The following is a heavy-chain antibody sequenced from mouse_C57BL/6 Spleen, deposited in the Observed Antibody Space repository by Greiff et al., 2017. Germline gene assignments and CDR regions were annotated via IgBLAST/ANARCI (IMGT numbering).Heavy chain of an antibody. CDR2: IYPGSGNT. D-gene: IGHD1-1*01. J-gene: IGHJ1*03. Sequence: QVQLQQSGAELVRPGASVKLSCKASGYTFTDYYINWVKQRPGQGLEWIARIYPGSGNTYYNEKFKGKATLTADKSSSTAYMQLSSLTSEDSAVYFCARSIHYVSSFHWYFDVWGTGTTVTVSS. CDR1: GYTFTDYY. V-gene: IGHV1-76*01. CDR3: ARSIHYVSSFHWYFDV.